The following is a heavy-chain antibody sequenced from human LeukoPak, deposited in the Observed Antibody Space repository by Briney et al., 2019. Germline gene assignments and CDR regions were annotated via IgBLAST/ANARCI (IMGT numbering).Heavy chain of an antibody. V-gene: IGHV4-39*07. CDR2: ISYSGNT. D-gene: IGHD6-13*01. Sequence: PSETLSLTCSVSGGSISSSSYYWGWIRQPPGKGLEWIGCISYSGNTYYNPSLKSRVTISVDTSKKQFSLKLSSVTAADTAVYYCARVGYSSSWYGGGFDYWGQGTLVTVSS. J-gene: IGHJ4*02. CDR3: ARVGYSSSWYGGGFDY. CDR1: GGSISSSSYY.